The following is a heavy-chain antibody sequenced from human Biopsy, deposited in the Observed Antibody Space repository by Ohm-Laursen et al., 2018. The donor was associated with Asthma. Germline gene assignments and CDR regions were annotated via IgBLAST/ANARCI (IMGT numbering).Heavy chain of an antibody. D-gene: IGHD5-12*01. CDR3: ARGYSGSDRIVYYYSGLEV. J-gene: IGHJ6*02. Sequence: SVKVSCKASGYTFTSTVYGISWVRQAPGQGLEWMGWIRPHTGDTNYAQMLRGRVTMTTDTSTSTAYMELRGLRSDDTAVYYCARGYSGSDRIVYYYSGLEVWDQGTTVTVSS. V-gene: IGHV1-18*01. CDR1: GYTFTSTVYG. CDR2: IRPHTGDT.